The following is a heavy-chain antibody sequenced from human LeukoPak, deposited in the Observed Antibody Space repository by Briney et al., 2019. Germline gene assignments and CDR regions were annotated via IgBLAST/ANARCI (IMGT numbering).Heavy chain of an antibody. Sequence: SETLSLTCSVSGDSISTSSYYWGWIRQPPGKGLEWIGSIYYSGNTYYNASLKSRVTISVDTSKNQFSLKLSSVTAADTAVYYCARSGYCSGGSCYRNWFDPWGQGTLVTVSS. CDR2: IYYSGNT. J-gene: IGHJ5*02. CDR1: GDSISTSSYY. CDR3: ARSGYCSGGSCYRNWFDP. V-gene: IGHV4-39*07. D-gene: IGHD2-15*01.